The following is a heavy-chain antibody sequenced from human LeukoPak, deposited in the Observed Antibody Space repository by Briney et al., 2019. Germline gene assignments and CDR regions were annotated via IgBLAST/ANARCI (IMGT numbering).Heavy chain of an antibody. D-gene: IGHD2-8*01. CDR3: ASVYAGDFDY. V-gene: IGHV5-10-1*01. J-gene: IGHJ4*02. Sequence: HGESLKISCKGSGYSFTSYLISWVRQMPGKGLEWMGRIDPTDSYTNYGPSFQGHVTISADKSISTAYLQWSSLKASDTAMYYCASVYAGDFDYWGQGTLVTVSS. CDR2: IDPTDSYT. CDR1: GYSFTSYL.